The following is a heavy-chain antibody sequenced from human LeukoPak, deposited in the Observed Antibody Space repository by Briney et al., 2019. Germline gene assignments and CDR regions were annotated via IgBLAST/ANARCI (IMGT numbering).Heavy chain of an antibody. CDR3: ARGRYPFWSGHNYYMDV. D-gene: IGHD3-3*01. CDR2: INHSGST. V-gene: IGHV4-34*01. CDR1: GGSFSGYY. J-gene: IGHJ6*03. Sequence: SETLSLTCAVYGGSFSGYYWSWIRQPPGKGLEWIGEINHSGSTNYNPSLKSRVTISVDTSKNQFSLKLSSVTAAGTAVYYCARGRYPFWSGHNYYMDVWGKGTTVTVSS.